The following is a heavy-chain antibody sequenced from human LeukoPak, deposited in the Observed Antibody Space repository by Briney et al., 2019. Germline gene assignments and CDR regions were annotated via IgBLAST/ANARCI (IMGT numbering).Heavy chain of an antibody. CDR3: ARASPMDV. CDR1: VGSISSGSYY. J-gene: IGHJ6*03. CDR2: IYTSGST. V-gene: IGHV4-61*02. Sequence: PSETLSLTCTVCVGSISSGSYYWSWIRQHAGKGLEWIGRIYTSGSTNYNPPLKSRVTISVDTSKNQFSLKLSSVTAADTAVYYCARASPMDVWGKGTTVTVSS.